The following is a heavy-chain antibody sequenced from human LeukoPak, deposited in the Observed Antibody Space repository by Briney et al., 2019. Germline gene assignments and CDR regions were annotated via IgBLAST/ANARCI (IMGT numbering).Heavy chain of an antibody. CDR3: AIDGYSYGYYFDY. V-gene: IGHV3-30*03. J-gene: IGHJ4*02. Sequence: GGSLRLSCAASGFSFSSYGMHWVRQAPGKGLEWVAIISSDGSNKYYADSVKGRFTISRDNSKNTLYLQMNSLRAEDTAVFYCAIDGYSYGYYFDYWGQGTLVTVSP. CDR2: ISSDGSNK. D-gene: IGHD5-18*01. CDR1: GFSFSSYG.